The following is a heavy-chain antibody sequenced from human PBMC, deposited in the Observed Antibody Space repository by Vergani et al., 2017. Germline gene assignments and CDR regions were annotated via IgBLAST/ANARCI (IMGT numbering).Heavy chain of an antibody. CDR3: YTDYHDY. D-gene: IGHD2-2*02. V-gene: IGHV3-23*01. CDR1: GDSISSNN. J-gene: IGHJ4*02. Sequence: VQLQQWGAGVVKPPGTLSLTCAVSGDSISSNNCWTWVRQPPGKGLEWVSGISASGAPTYYADSVKGRVTISRDNSKNTLYLQMNSLRVEDTAVYYCYTDYHDYWGQGTLVTVSS. CDR2: ISASGAPT.